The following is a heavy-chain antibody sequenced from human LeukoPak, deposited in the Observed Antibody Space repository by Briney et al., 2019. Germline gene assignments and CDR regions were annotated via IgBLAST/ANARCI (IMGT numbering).Heavy chain of an antibody. J-gene: IGHJ4*02. Sequence: PGGSLRLSCAASGFTFSSYWMSWVRQAPGKGLEWVANIKRDGSEKYYVDSVKGRFTISRDNAKNSLYLQMNSLRAEDTAVYYCASPAKYSDTWYFDYGGQGTLVTVSS. D-gene: IGHD6-6*01. CDR3: ASPAKYSDTWYFDY. CDR2: IKRDGSEK. CDR1: GFTFSSYW. V-gene: IGHV3-7*01.